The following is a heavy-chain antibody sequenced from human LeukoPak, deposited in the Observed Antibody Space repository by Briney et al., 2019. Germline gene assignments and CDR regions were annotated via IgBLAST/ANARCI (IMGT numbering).Heavy chain of an antibody. V-gene: IGHV4-34*01. J-gene: IGHJ6*03. D-gene: IGHD3-10*01. CDR2: INHSGST. CDR1: GGSFSGYY. CDR3: ARDRWWFGEFGYYYMDV. Sequence: SETLSLTCAVYGGSFSGYYWSWIRQPPGKGLEWIGEINHSGSTYYNPSLKSRVTISVDTSKNQFSLKLSSMTAADTAVYYCARDRWWFGEFGYYYMDVWGKGTTVTVSS.